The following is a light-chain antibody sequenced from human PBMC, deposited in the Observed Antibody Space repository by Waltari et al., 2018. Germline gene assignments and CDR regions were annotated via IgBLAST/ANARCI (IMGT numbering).Light chain of an antibody. V-gene: IGLV3-1*01. CDR3: QAWDSNVNWV. J-gene: IGLJ3*02. CDR1: NLGNKY. CDR2: QDT. Sequence: YDLTQPPSVSVSPGQAASITCSGANLGNKYVWWYTQKPGQSPLLLIYQDTKRPSGIPERFSGSVSGNTVTLTISATQALDEADYYCQAWDSNVNWVFGGGTKLTVL.